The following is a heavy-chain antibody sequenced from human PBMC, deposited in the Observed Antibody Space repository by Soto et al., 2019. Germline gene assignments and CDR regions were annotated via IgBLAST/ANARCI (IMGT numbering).Heavy chain of an antibody. CDR3: AAAANKSDIVALPAANPYQYGDL. CDR1: GFTFTSSA. V-gene: IGHV1-58*02. Sequence: QLVQSGPEVKKPGTSVKVSCKASGFTFTSSAMQWVRQARGQRLEWIGWIVVGSGNTNYAQELQERVTRTRDMSIGTGYRELSSLRSEDTAVYYCAAAANKSDIVALPAANPYQYGDLWGRGTLVTVTS. D-gene: IGHD2-2*01. J-gene: IGHJ2*01. CDR2: IVVGSGNT.